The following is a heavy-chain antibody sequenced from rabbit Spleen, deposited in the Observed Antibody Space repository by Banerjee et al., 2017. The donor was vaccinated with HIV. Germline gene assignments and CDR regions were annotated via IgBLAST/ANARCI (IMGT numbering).Heavy chain of an antibody. CDR1: GFDFSTYS. D-gene: IGHD8-1*01. CDR3: ARDGAGGSYFAL. CDR2: IVPIFGVT. V-gene: IGHV1S47*01. Sequence: QEQLKETGGGLVQPGGSLTLSCKASGFDFSTYSMSWVRQAPGKGLEWIGYIVPIFGVTYYANWVNGRFTISSHNAQNTVFLQMTSLTAADTATYFCARDGAGGSYFALWGQGTLVTVS. J-gene: IGHJ3*01.